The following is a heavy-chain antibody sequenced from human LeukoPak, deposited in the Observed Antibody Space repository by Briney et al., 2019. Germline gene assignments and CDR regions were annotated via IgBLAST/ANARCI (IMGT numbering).Heavy chain of an antibody. CDR3: ARFPDYDSSGPIDY. D-gene: IGHD3-22*01. J-gene: IGHJ4*02. Sequence: SETLSLTCAVYGGSFSGYYWSGIRQPPGKGLEWIGEINHSGSTNYNPSLKSRVTISVDTSKNQFSLKLSSVTAADMAVYYCARFPDYDSSGPIDYWGQGTLVTVSS. V-gene: IGHV4-34*01. CDR2: INHSGST. CDR1: GGSFSGYY.